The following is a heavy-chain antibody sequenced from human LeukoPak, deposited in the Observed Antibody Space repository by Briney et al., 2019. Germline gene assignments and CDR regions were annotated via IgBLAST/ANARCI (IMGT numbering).Heavy chain of an antibody. CDR3: SRRTSNPVGAIDY. V-gene: IGHV4-39*01. J-gene: IGHJ4*02. D-gene: IGHD1-26*01. CDR2: FRYGEST. Sequence: PSETLSLICTVSGDSISSSDNFWRRIRQAPGRGLVWIGAFRYGESTYYPPSLKSRVIISVDTSKNQFSLKLRSVTASDTAAYYCSRRTSNPVGAIDYWGQGTLVTVSS. CDR1: GDSISSSDNF.